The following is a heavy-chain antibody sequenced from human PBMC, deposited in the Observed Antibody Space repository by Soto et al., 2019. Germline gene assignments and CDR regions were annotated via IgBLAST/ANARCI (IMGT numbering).Heavy chain of an antibody. CDR1: GGSFSGYY. V-gene: IGHV4-34*01. CDR2: INHSGST. J-gene: IGHJ4*02. D-gene: IGHD5-12*01. Sequence: SETLSLTCAVYGGSFSGYYWSWIRQPPGKGLEWIGEINHSGSTNYNPSLKSRVTISVDTSKNQFSLKLSSVTAADTAVYYCARVVGGYNLYYFDYWGQGTLVTVSS. CDR3: ARVVGGYNLYYFDY.